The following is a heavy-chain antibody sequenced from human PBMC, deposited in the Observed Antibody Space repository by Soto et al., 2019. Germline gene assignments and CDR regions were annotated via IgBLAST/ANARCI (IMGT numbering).Heavy chain of an antibody. CDR2: IYWDDGN. CDR3: ARYVATSPAGWFEP. Sequence: QITLKESGPTLVKPTQTLTLTCTFSGFSLTNNGEAVGWFRQSPGKALEWLVLIYWDDGNRYNPTLRTRLSTTKDTSKNQVVLTLTNMDPVDTATYYCARYVATSPAGWFEPWGQGIPVTVSS. V-gene: IGHV2-5*02. J-gene: IGHJ5*02. CDR1: GFSLTNNGEA. D-gene: IGHD3-10*02.